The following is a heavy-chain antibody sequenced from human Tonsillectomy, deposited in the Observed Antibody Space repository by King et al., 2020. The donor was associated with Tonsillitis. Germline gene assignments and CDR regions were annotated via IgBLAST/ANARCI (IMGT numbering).Heavy chain of an antibody. Sequence: VQLVESGGGLVQPGGSLRLSCAASGFTFSPYSMNWVRQAPGKGLEWVSFISCSSSTIYYADSVKGRFTISRDNAKNSLYLQMNHVGAEDTAVYYCVRLSAAEVFDYWGQGTLVTVSS. V-gene: IGHV3-48*01. CDR2: ISCSSSTI. D-gene: IGHD5/OR15-5a*01. J-gene: IGHJ4*02. CDR3: VRLSAAEVFDY. CDR1: GFTFSPYS.